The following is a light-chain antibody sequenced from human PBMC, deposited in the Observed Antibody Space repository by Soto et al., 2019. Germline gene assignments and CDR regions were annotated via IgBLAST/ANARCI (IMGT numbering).Light chain of an antibody. V-gene: IGLV2-14*01. CDR1: SSDVGGYNS. CDR2: EVT. CDR3: SSYTSSSTLYG. J-gene: IGLJ1*01. Sequence: QSVLTQPASVSGSPGQSITISCTGTSSDVGGYNSVCWYKQHPGKAPQLMIYEVTNRPSGVSDRFSGSKSGNTASLTISGLQAEDEADYYCSSYTSSSTLYGFGSGTKVTVL.